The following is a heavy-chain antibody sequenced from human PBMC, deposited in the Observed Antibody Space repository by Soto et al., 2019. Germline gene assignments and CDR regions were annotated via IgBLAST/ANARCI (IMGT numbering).Heavy chain of an antibody. J-gene: IGHJ4*02. Sequence: SETLSLTCAFSGDSVTRNYLTWIRQSPEKGLEWIGYMHYTGFSFYNPSLKSRVAMSVDRSKNEFTLQLTSVTAADTAVYYCARHPFRVPAAMRGSGSPRPAYFDYWGQGTLVTVSS. V-gene: IGHV4-59*02. CDR1: GDSVTRNY. CDR2: MHYTGFS. CDR3: ARHPFRVPAAMRGSGSPRPAYFDY. D-gene: IGHD2-2*01.